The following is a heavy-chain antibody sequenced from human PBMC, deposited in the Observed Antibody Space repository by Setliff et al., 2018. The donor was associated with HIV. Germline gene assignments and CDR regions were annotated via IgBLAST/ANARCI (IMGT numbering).Heavy chain of an antibody. J-gene: IGHJ6*03. Sequence: ASVKVSCKASGYTFTSYAMHWVRQAPGQRLEWMGWINAGNGNTKYSQKFQGRVTITRDTSASTAYMELSSLRSEDTAVYYCARGGKITMVRGVMFYMDVWGKGTTVTVS. CDR3: ARGGKITMVRGVMFYMDV. CDR2: INAGNGNT. V-gene: IGHV1-3*01. D-gene: IGHD3-10*01. CDR1: GYTFTSYA.